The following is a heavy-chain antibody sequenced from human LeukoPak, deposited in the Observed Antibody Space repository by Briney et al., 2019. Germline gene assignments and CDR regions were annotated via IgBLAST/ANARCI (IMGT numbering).Heavy chain of an antibody. CDR2: ISGGGGNT. Sequence: PGGSLRLSCAASGFTFSSYAMSWVRQAPGKGLEWASDISGGGGNTYYAASVKGRFTISRDNSKNTLYLQMNSLKTEDTAVYYCTTAPDIFGVVLVYFDYWGQGTLVTVSS. D-gene: IGHD3-3*02. J-gene: IGHJ4*02. CDR1: GFTFSSYA. V-gene: IGHV3-23*01. CDR3: TTAPDIFGVVLVYFDY.